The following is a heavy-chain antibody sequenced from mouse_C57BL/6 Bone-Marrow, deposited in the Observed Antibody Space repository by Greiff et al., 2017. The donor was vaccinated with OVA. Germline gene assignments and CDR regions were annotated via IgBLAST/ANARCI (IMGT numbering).Heavy chain of an antibody. Sequence: VKLMESGAELVRPGTSVKVSCKASGYAFTNYLIEWVKQRPGQGLEWIGVINPGSGGTNYNEKFKGKATLTADKSSSTAYMQLSSLTSEDSAVYFCARYGVKAWFAYWGQGTLVTVSA. J-gene: IGHJ3*01. V-gene: IGHV1-54*01. D-gene: IGHD1-1*02. CDR2: INPGSGGT. CDR1: GYAFTNYL. CDR3: ARYGVKAWFAY.